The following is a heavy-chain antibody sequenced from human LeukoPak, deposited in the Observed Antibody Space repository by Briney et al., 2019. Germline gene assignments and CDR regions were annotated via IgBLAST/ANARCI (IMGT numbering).Heavy chain of an antibody. Sequence: SETLSLTCTVSGGSISSYYWSWIRQPAGKGLEWIGRIYTSGSTNYNPSLKSRVTMSVDTSKNQFSVKLSSVTAADTAVYYCARDLCSSTSCSNWFDPWGQGTLVTVSS. CDR3: ARDLCSSTSCSNWFDP. D-gene: IGHD2-2*01. CDR2: IYTSGST. CDR1: GGSISSYY. J-gene: IGHJ5*02. V-gene: IGHV4-4*07.